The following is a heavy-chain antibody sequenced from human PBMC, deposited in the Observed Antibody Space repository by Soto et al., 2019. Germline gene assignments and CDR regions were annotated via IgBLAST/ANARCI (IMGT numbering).Heavy chain of an antibody. V-gene: IGHV4-31*03. CDR3: AREGHYCSSTSCYTAGMDV. CDR2: IYYSGST. CDR1: GGSISSGGYY. Sequence: PSETLSLTCTVSGGSISSGGYYWSWIRQHPGKGLEWIGYIYYSGSTYYNPSLKSRVTISVDTSKNQFSLKLSSVTAADTAVYYCAREGHYCSSTSCYTAGMDVWGQGTTVTVSS. J-gene: IGHJ6*02. D-gene: IGHD2-2*02.